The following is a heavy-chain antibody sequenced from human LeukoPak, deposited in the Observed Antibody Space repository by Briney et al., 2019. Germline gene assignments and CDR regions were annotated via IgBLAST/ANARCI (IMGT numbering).Heavy chain of an antibody. CDR2: IYSGGST. J-gene: IGHJ5*02. V-gene: IGHV3-53*01. Sequence: PGGSLRLSCAASGFTVSTTYMSWVRQAPGKGLEWVSVIYSGGSTYYADSVKGRFTISGDSSKNTLYLRMNSLRAEDTAVYYCARGDGGSGRGWFDPWGQGTLVTVSS. CDR1: GFTVSTTY. CDR3: ARGDGGSGRGWFDP. D-gene: IGHD6-19*01.